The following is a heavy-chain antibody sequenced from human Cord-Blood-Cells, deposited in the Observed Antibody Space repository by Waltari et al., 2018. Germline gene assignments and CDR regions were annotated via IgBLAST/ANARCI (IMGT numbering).Heavy chain of an antibody. D-gene: IGHD6-6*01. CDR2: IYHSGST. Sequence: QVQLQESGPGLVKPSETLSLTCAVSGYSISSGYYWGWIRQPPGKGLEWIGSIYHSGSTYYNPSLKSRVTISVDTSKNQFSLKPSSVTAADTAVYYCARDSSSSDYWGQGTLVTVSS. J-gene: IGHJ4*02. CDR3: ARDSSSSDY. CDR1: GYSISSGYY. V-gene: IGHV4-38-2*02.